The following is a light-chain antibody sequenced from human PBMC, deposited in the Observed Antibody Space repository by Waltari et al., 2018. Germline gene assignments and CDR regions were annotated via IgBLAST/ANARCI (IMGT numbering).Light chain of an antibody. V-gene: IGKV3D-15*01. Sequence: EIVMTQSPATLSVSPGERVTLSCWVSQMVSSNLAWYQHKPGQGPSLLIYDASSRAPGIPARFSGSGSGTEFTLTISSLTSEDFAIYYCQQYINWPSFTFGPGTKVDIK. CDR3: QQYINWPSFT. CDR1: QMVSSN. J-gene: IGKJ3*01. CDR2: DAS.